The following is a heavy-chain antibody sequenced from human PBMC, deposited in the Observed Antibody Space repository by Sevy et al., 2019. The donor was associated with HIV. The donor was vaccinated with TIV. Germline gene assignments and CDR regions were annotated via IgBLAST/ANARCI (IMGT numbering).Heavy chain of an antibody. CDR3: ARDGGTMTTPGSFDF. V-gene: IGHV4-30-2*01. D-gene: IGHD4-17*01. J-gene: IGHJ3*01. CDR1: GGPISRGVYS. Sequence: SETLSLTCAVSGGPISRGVYSWNWIRQPPGKGLEWVGYIFHTGNTYYNPSLKGRVTMSVDRSKNQFSLKMSSVTAADTAVYFCARDGGTMTTPGSFDFWGQGTMVTVSS. CDR2: IFHTGNT.